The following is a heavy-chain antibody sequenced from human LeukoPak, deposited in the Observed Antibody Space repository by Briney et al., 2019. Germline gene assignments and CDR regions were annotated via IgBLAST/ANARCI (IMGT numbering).Heavy chain of an antibody. Sequence: SETLSLTCTVSDDSITIYYWSWIRQPPGKGLEWIGYIDHTGITNYNPSLNSRVTISRDTSKNHFSLELSSATAADTAVYYCARYSSSWFYFDYWGQGTLVTVSS. V-gene: IGHV4-59*01. CDR3: ARYSSSWFYFDY. D-gene: IGHD6-13*01. CDR2: IDHTGIT. CDR1: DDSITIYY. J-gene: IGHJ4*02.